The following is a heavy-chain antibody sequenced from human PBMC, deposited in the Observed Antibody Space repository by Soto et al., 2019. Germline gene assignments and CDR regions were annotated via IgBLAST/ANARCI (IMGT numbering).Heavy chain of an antibody. CDR3: ARESRVQGSRLSGGMDV. V-gene: IGHV3-53*01. Sequence: GGSLRLSCAASGFTVSSNYMSWVRQAPGKGLEWVSVIYSGGSTYYADSVKGRFTISRDNSKNTLYLQMNSLRAEDTAVYYCARESRVQGSRLSGGMDVWGQGTTVTVSS. D-gene: IGHD6-25*01. CDR1: GFTVSSNY. CDR2: IYSGGST. J-gene: IGHJ6*02.